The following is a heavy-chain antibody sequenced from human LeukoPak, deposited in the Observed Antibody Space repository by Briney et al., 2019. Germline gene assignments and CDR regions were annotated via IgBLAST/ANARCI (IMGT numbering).Heavy chain of an antibody. V-gene: IGHV3-23*01. CDR2: ISGSGGST. Sequence: PGGSLRLSCAASGFTFSSYAMSWVRQAPGKGLEWVSAISGSGGSTYYADSVKGRFTISRDNSKNTLYLQMNSLRAEDTAVYYCAKDLAGYYYYGMDVWGKGTTVTVSS. CDR1: GFTFSSYA. CDR3: AKDLAGYYYYGMDV. J-gene: IGHJ6*04.